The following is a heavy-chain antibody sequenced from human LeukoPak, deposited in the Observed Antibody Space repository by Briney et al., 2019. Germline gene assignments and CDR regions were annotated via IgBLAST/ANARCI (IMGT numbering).Heavy chain of an antibody. Sequence: GRSLRLSCAASGFAFISFGMHWVRQAPGKGLEWVALIWDDASSKNYADSVKGRFTISRDNSKNTLYLQTDSLRVDDTAVYYCVRDRDYSAGFPYYYMDVWGTGTTVTVSS. CDR1: GFAFISFG. J-gene: IGHJ6*03. CDR2: IWDDASSK. D-gene: IGHD4-11*01. CDR3: VRDRDYSAGFPYYYMDV. V-gene: IGHV3-33*01.